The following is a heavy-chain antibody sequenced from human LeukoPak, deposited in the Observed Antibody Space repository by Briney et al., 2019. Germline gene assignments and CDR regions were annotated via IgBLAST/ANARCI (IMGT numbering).Heavy chain of an antibody. J-gene: IGHJ4*02. CDR1: GGSFSGYY. CDR3: ARRSTNGPPYYLEY. V-gene: IGHV4-34*01. D-gene: IGHD2-8*01. CDR2: INHSGST. Sequence: RSSETLSLTCAVYGGSFSGYYWSWIRQPPGKGLEWIGEINHSGSTNYNPSLKSRVTISVDTSKNQFSLKLSSVTAADTAVYYCARRSTNGPPYYLEYWGLGTLVTVSS.